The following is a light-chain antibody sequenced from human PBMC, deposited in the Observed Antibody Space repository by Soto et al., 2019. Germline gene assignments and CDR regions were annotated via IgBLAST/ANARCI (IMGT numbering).Light chain of an antibody. V-gene: IGKV3-20*01. CDR3: QQYGGSPGT. CDR1: QSLSSSY. Sequence: EIVLTQSPGTLSMSPGERATLSCRASQSLSSSYLAWYQQKPGQAPRLLIYGASSRATGIPDRFSGSGSGTDFTLTISRLEPEDFVLYYCQQYGGSPGTFGQGTKVEIK. CDR2: GAS. J-gene: IGKJ1*01.